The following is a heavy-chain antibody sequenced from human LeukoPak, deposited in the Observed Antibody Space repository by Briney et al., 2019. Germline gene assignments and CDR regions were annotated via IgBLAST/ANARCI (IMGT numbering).Heavy chain of an antibody. Sequence: SETLSLTCTVSGGSISSSSYNWGWIRQPPGKGLEWIGSVYNSGTTSYNPSLKSRVTISIDTSKGQFSLKLSSVTAADTAVYYCATHEYSSSFDYWGQGNLVTVSS. V-gene: IGHV4-39*07. J-gene: IGHJ4*02. CDR3: ATHEYSSSFDY. CDR1: GGSISSSSYN. D-gene: IGHD6-6*01. CDR2: VYNSGTT.